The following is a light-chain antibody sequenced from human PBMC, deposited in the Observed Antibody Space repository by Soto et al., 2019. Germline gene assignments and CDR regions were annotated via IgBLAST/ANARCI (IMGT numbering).Light chain of an antibody. Sequence: QSVLNQPASVSGSPGQSITISCTGTRSDVGSYNLVSWYQQHPGKAPKLMIYEGSKRPSGVSNRFSGSKSGNTASLTISGLQAEDEADYYCCSYAGSSTFFYVFGTGTKVTVL. CDR1: RSDVGSYNL. CDR2: EGS. V-gene: IGLV2-23*03. CDR3: CSYAGSSTFFYV. J-gene: IGLJ1*01.